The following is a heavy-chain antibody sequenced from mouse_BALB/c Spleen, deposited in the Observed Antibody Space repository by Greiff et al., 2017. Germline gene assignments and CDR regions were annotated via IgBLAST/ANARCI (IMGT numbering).Heavy chain of an antibody. Sequence: EVQLVESGGGLVKPGGSLKLSCAASGFTFSSYAMSWVRQTPEKRLEWVASISSGGSTYYPDSVKGRFTISRDNARNILYLQMSSLRSEDTAMYYCARGPSSGYVPFAYWGQGTLVTVSA. CDR3: ARGPSSGYVPFAY. J-gene: IGHJ3*01. CDR2: ISSGGST. CDR1: GFTFSSYA. V-gene: IGHV5-6-5*01. D-gene: IGHD3-1*01.